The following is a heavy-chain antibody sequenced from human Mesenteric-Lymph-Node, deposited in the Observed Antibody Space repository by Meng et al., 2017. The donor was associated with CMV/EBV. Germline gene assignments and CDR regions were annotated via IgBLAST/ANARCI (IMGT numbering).Heavy chain of an antibody. CDR1: GFTFNTHC. D-gene: IGHD3-16*01. CDR3: ARVYDYLWGSNYYYYYGMDV. J-gene: IGHJ6*02. CDR2: INGDGSIT. Sequence: GGSLRLSCASSGFTFNTHCLHWVRQVPGKGPVWVSRINGDGSITTYADSVKGRFTISRDNAKNTLYLQLNGLRAEDTAVYYCARVYDYLWGSNYYYYYGMDVWGQGTTVTVSS. V-gene: IGHV3-74*01.